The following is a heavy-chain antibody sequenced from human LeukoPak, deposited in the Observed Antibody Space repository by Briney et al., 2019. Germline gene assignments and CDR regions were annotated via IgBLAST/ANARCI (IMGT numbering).Heavy chain of an antibody. CDR1: GYTLTELS. Sequence: ASVKVSCKVSGYTLTELSMHWVRQAPGKGLEWMGGFDPEDGETIYAQKFQGRVTMTEDTSTDTAYMELSSLRSEDTAVYYCAAGGRTVVTPGTRDWGQGTLVTVSS. V-gene: IGHV1-24*01. CDR2: FDPEDGET. CDR3: AAGGRTVVTPGTRD. J-gene: IGHJ4*02. D-gene: IGHD4-23*01.